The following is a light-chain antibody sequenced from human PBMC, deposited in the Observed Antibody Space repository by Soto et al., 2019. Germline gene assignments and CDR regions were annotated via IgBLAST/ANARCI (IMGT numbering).Light chain of an antibody. CDR1: QSVSSY. J-gene: IGKJ1*01. CDR3: QQRSNWPPWT. V-gene: IGKV3-11*01. Sequence: EMVLTQSPATLSLSPGERATLSCRASQSVSSYLAWYHQKPGQAPRLLIYDASNRATGIPARFSGSGSGTDFTLTISSLEPEDFAVYYCQQRSNWPPWTFGQGTKVDIK. CDR2: DAS.